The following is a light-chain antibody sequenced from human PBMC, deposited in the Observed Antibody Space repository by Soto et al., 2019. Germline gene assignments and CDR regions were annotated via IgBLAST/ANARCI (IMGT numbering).Light chain of an antibody. Sequence: EIVLTQSPATLSLSPGERATLSCRASQSVSSYLAWYQQKPGQAPRLLIYDASNRATGIPARFSGSGSGTDFTLTISSLEPEDFAVYYCQQRSNWDGLTFGGGTQVEIK. CDR1: QSVSSY. CDR2: DAS. CDR3: QQRSNWDGLT. J-gene: IGKJ4*01. V-gene: IGKV3-11*01.